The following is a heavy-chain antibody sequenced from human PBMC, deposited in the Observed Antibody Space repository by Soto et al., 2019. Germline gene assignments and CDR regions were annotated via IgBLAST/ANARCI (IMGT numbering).Heavy chain of an antibody. CDR1: GYRFTSYW. V-gene: IGHV5-10-1*01. J-gene: IGHJ6*02. Sequence: GESLQISCKGSGYRFTSYWISWVRPMPGKGLEWMGRIDPSDSYTNYSPSFQGHVTISADKSISTAYLQWSSLRAEDTAVYYCARDFGLLRYFDWLSLSYGMDVWGQGTTVNVSS. CDR2: IDPSDSYT. D-gene: IGHD3-9*01. CDR3: ARDFGLLRYFDWLSLSYGMDV.